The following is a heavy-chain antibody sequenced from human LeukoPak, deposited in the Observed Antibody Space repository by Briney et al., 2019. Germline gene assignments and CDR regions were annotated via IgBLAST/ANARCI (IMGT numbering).Heavy chain of an antibody. D-gene: IGHD2-2*02. CDR1: GGSISSHY. CDR3: ARGSSYCSSTSCYTRYNWFDP. J-gene: IGHJ5*02. Sequence: PSETLSLTCTVSGGSISSHYWGWIRQPPGKELEWIGYIYYTGSTNYNPSLKSRVTISVDTSKNQFSLKLSSVTAADTAVYYCARGSSYCSSTSCYTRYNWFDPWGQGTLVTVSS. V-gene: IGHV4-59*11. CDR2: IYYTGST.